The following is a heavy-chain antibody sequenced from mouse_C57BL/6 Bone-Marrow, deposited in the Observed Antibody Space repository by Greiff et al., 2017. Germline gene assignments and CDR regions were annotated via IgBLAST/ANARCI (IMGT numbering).Heavy chain of an antibody. V-gene: IGHV1-20*01. Sequence: VQLQQSGPELVKPGDSVKISCKASGYSFTGYFMNWVMQSHGKSLEWIGRINPYNGDTFSNQKFKGKATLTVDKSSSTAHMELRSLTSEDSAVYYCARGVYYGSSCHYYAMDYWGQGTSVTVSS. CDR1: GYSFTGYF. CDR2: INPYNGDT. CDR3: ARGVYYGSSCHYYAMDY. D-gene: IGHD1-1*01. J-gene: IGHJ4*01.